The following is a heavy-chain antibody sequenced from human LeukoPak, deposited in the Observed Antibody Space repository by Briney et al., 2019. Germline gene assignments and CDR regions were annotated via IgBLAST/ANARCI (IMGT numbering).Heavy chain of an antibody. CDR1: GYTFTNYD. CDR2: MNPNSGNT. J-gene: IGHJ4*02. D-gene: IGHD1-26*01. CDR3: ARELRRDAY. Sequence: ASVKVSCRASGYTFTNYDINWVRQAAGQGLEWMGYMNPNSGNTEYAQKFRGRVTITRNTSISTAYMELSSLKSEDTAVYYCARELRRDAYWGQGTLVTVSS. V-gene: IGHV1-8*01.